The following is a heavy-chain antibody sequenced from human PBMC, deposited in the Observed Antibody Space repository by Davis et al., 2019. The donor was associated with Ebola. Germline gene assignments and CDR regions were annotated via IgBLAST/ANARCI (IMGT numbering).Heavy chain of an antibody. J-gene: IGHJ4*02. V-gene: IGHV5-10-1*01. D-gene: IGHD6-19*01. CDR3: ARRPPYSSSLSY. CDR2: IDPTDSYT. Sequence: GESLKISCKGSGYIFTNYWINWVRQMPGKGLEWMGRIDPTDSYTYYSPSFQGHVTLSADKSISTAYLQWSSLKASDTAIYYCARRPPYSSSLSYWGQGTLVTVSS. CDR1: GYIFTNYW.